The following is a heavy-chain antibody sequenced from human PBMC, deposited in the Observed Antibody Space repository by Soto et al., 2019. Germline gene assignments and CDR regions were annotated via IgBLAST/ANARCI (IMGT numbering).Heavy chain of an antibody. CDR1: GFTFSSYG. Sequence: QVQLVESGGGVVQPGRSLRLSCAASGFTFSSYGMHWVRQAPGKGLEGVAVIWYDGSNKYYADAVKGRFTISRDNSKNTLYLQMNSLRAEDTAVYYCARDMMYYGEAAQSGDYWGQGTLVTVSS. J-gene: IGHJ4*02. V-gene: IGHV3-33*01. CDR3: ARDMMYYGEAAQSGDY. D-gene: IGHD3-3*01. CDR2: IWYDGSNK.